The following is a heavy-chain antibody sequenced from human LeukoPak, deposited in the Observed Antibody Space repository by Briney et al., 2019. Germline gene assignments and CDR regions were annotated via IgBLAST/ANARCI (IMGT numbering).Heavy chain of an antibody. CDR1: GFTFSRDG. D-gene: IGHD3-9*01. CDR2: IWYVGSNK. J-gene: IGHJ4*02. CDR3: ARDPMTGSFVY. Sequence: GRSLRLSGAASGFTFSRDGMHWVRHAPGKGLEWVAVIWYVGSNKYYADPVKGRFTIPRDNSKNRPYLQMNSRRAQGRVVYYCARDPMTGSFVYSGQGNLVTVSS. V-gene: IGHV3-33*01.